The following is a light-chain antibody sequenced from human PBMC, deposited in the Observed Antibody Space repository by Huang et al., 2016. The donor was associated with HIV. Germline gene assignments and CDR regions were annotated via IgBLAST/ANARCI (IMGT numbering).Light chain of an antibody. CDR2: AGA. Sequence: DLQLTQSPSSLSASVGDRVTITCRASQSISTYLKWYQQKPGKAPKRHVYAGASWQSGVPSRFSGSGAGTDVTLTISGLQPEDVATYYCQQSYITPRTFGQGTKVEIK. V-gene: IGKV1-39*01. CDR3: QQSYITPRT. J-gene: IGKJ1*01. CDR1: QSISTY.